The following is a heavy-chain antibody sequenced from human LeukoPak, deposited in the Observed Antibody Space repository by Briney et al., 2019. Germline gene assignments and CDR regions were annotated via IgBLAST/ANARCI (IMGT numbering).Heavy chain of an antibody. D-gene: IGHD3-22*01. Sequence: SETLSLTCTVSGGSISSSSYYWGWIRQPPGKGLEWIGSIYYSRSTYYNPSLKRRVTISVDTSKNQFSLKLSSVTAADTAVYYCAKDPNSSGYYDIDYWGQGTLVTVSS. CDR1: GGSISSSSYY. V-gene: IGHV4-39*02. J-gene: IGHJ4*02. CDR3: AKDPNSSGYYDIDY. CDR2: IYYSRST.